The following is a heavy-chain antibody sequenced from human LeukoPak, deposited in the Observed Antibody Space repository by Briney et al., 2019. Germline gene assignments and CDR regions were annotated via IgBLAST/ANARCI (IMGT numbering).Heavy chain of an antibody. D-gene: IGHD6-13*01. CDR1: GCTFSGYD. V-gene: IGHV1-69*05. J-gene: IGHJ4*02. CDR2: INPNFGGA. CDR3: ARDSVNFGSAAAGNDY. Sequence: SVKVSCKASGCTFSGYDIRWVRQAPGQGLEWMGRINPNFGGANYAQKFQGRVTITTDESTSTAYMELSSLRSEDTAVYYCARDSVNFGSAAAGNDYWGQGTLVTVSS.